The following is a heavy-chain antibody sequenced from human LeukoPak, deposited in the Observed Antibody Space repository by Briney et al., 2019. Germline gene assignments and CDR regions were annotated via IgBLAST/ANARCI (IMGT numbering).Heavy chain of an antibody. J-gene: IGHJ4*02. CDR3: QIYSSSPRDFDY. D-gene: IGHD6-6*01. CDR1: GYTFTSYD. Sequence: ASVKVSCKASGYTFTSYDINWVRQATGQGLEWMGWMNPNSGNTGYAQKFQGRVTMTRNTSISTAYMELSSLRSEDTAVYYCQIYSSSPRDFDYWGQGTLVTVSP. V-gene: IGHV1-8*01. CDR2: MNPNSGNT.